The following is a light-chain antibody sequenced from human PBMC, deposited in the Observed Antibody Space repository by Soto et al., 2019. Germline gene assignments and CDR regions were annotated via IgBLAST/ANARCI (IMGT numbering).Light chain of an antibody. CDR3: KHYNSYSEA. CDR2: KAS. J-gene: IGKJ1*01. Sequence: DLQMTQSPSTLCGSVGDRVTITCRASQTISSWLAWYQQKPGKAPKLLIYKASTLKSGVPSRFSGSGSGTEFTLTISSLQPDEFATYYCKHYNSYSEAVGQGTKVDI. V-gene: IGKV1-5*03. CDR1: QTISSW.